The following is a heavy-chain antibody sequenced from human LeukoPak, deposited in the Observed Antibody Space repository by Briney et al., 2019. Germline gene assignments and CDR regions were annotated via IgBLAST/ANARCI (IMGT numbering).Heavy chain of an antibody. J-gene: IGHJ4*02. CDR3: ARDPSYHGGYFDY. D-gene: IGHD2-2*01. CDR2: IYYSGST. CDR1: GGSINSYY. V-gene: IGHV4-59*01. Sequence: KTSETLSLTCTVSGGSINSYYWSWIRQPPGEELEWIGYIYYSGSTNYNPSLKSRVTISVDTSKNQFSLKLSSVTAADTAVYYCARDPSYHGGYFDYWGQGTLVTVFS.